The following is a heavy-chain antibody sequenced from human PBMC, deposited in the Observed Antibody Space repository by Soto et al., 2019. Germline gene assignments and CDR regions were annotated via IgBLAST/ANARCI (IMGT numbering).Heavy chain of an antibody. CDR1: GFTFSSYW. J-gene: IGHJ6*02. CDR2: IKQDGSEK. V-gene: IGHV3-7*01. CDR3: AREYAFLEWLLKENYYYYGMDV. D-gene: IGHD3-3*02. Sequence: GSLRLSCAASGFTFSSYWMTWVRQAPGKGLEWVANIKQDGSEKYYVDSVKGRFTISRDNAKNSLYLQMNSLRAEDSAVYYCAREYAFLEWLLKENYYYYGMDVWGQGXTVTVYS.